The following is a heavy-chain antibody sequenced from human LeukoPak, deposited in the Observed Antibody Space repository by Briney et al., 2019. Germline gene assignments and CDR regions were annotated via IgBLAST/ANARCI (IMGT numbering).Heavy chain of an antibody. D-gene: IGHD3-3*01. CDR3: AKADRFRALRFLEWLLFDVFDI. CDR1: GYTFTKYD. Sequence: GASVKVSCKASGYTFTKYDINWVRQAPGQGLEWMGWMNPNTGYTGYEQKFQGRVAFTRNTSTNTAYMEVSSLRSDDTALYYCAKADRFRALRFLEWLLFDVFDIWGQGTMVTVSS. CDR2: MNPNTGYT. V-gene: IGHV1-8*03. J-gene: IGHJ3*02.